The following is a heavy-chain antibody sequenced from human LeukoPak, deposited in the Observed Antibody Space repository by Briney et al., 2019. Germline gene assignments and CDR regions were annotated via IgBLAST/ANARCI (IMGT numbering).Heavy chain of an antibody. V-gene: IGHV1-18*01. D-gene: IGHD2/OR15-2a*01. J-gene: IGHJ5*02. CDR3: ARANSPWDWFDP. CDR1: GGTFTSYG. CDR2: ISAYNGNT. Sequence: ASVKVSCKASGGTFTSYGISWVRQAPGQGLEWMGWISAYNGNTSYAQKLQGRVTMTTDTSTSTAYMELRSLRSDDTAVYYCARANSPWDWFDPWGQGTLVTVSS.